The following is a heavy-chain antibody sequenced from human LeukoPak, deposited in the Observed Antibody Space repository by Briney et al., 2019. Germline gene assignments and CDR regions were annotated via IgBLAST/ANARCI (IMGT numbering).Heavy chain of an antibody. CDR2: INHSGST. CDR1: GGSFSGYY. V-gene: IGHV4-34*01. Sequence: SETLSLTCAVYGGSFSGYYWSWIRQPPGKGLEWIGEINHSGSTNYNPSLKSRVTISVDTSKNQFSLKLTSVTAADTAVYYCARRLKTVVAEFYFDYWGQGTLVTVSS. J-gene: IGHJ4*02. D-gene: IGHD3-22*01. CDR3: ARRLKTVVAEFYFDY.